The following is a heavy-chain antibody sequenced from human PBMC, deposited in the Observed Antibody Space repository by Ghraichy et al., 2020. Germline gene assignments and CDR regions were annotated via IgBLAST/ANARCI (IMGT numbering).Heavy chain of an antibody. D-gene: IGHD6-13*01. CDR1: GFTFSSYW. Sequence: GSLRLSCAASGFTFSSYWMSWVRQAPGKGLEWVANIKQDGSEKYYVDSVKGRFTISRDNAKNSLYLQMNSLRAEDTAVYYCARDYNMVYSSSWYPPNYYGMDVWGQGTTVTVSS. J-gene: IGHJ6*02. V-gene: IGHV3-7*01. CDR3: ARDYNMVYSSSWYPPNYYGMDV. CDR2: IKQDGSEK.